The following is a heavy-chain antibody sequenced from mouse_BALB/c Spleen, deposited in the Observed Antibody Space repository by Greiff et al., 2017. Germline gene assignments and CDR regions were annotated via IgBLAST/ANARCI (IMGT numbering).Heavy chain of an antibody. Sequence: VQLKESGAELVRPGALVKLSCKASGFNIKDYYMHWVKQRPEQGLEWIGWIDPENGNTIYDPKFQGKASITADTSSNTAYLQLSSLTSEDTAVYYCARLSGSSHYAMDYWGQGTSVTVSS. D-gene: IGHD1-1*01. J-gene: IGHJ4*01. CDR2: IDPENGNT. CDR3: ARLSGSSHYAMDY. CDR1: GFNIKDYY. V-gene: IGHV14-1*02.